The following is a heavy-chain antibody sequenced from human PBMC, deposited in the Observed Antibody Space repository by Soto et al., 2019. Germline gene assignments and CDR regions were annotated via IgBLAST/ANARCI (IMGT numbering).Heavy chain of an antibody. CDR3: AKVGLLWFGELSFYYYYGMDV. CDR2: ISYDGSNK. Sequence: GGSLRLSCAASGSTFSSYGMHRVRQAPGKGLEWVAVISYDGSNKYYADSVKGRFTISRDNSKNTLYLQMNSLRAEDTAVYYCAKVGLLWFGELSFYYYYGMDVWGQGTTVTVSS. CDR1: GSTFSSYG. J-gene: IGHJ6*02. V-gene: IGHV3-30*18. D-gene: IGHD3-10*01.